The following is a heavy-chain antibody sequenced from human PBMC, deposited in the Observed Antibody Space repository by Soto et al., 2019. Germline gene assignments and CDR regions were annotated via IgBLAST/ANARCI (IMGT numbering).Heavy chain of an antibody. V-gene: IGHV3-66*01. CDR3: ARSRTGTTYVGMDV. CDR1: GFAVSSNY. D-gene: IGHD1-7*01. J-gene: IGHJ6*02. Sequence: EVQLVESGGDLVQPGGSLRLSCAASGFAVSSNYMTWVRQAPGKGLEWVSVIHSGGDTHYADSVRGRFTISRDNSKNTLYLQMNILRAKDTAVYYCARSRTGTTYVGMDVWGQGTTVTGSS. CDR2: IHSGGDT.